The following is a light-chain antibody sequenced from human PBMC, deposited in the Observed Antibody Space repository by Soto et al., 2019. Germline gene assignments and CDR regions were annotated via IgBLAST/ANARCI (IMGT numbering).Light chain of an antibody. CDR2: RNN. CDR1: SSNIGSNY. Sequence: QSVLTQPPSASGTPGQRVTISCSGSSSNIGSNYVYWYQQLPGTAPKLLIYRNNSRPSGVPDRFSGSKSGTSASLAISGLRSEDEADYYCAACDDSLSGWVFGGGTKLTVL. V-gene: IGLV1-47*01. J-gene: IGLJ3*02. CDR3: AACDDSLSGWV.